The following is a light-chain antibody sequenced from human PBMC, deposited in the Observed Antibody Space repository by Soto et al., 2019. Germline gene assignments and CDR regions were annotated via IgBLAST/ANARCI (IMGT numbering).Light chain of an antibody. J-gene: IGLJ2*01. CDR3: SSFTSILGL. CDR1: VSEVAGYTY. Sequence: QSALTQPASVSGSPGQSITISCTGAVSEVAGYTYVSLYQQHPGKGPKVIIYDVSNRPSGVSNRFSGSKSGTTASLTISGLQAEDEADYYCSSFTSILGLFGGGTKLTVL. V-gene: IGLV2-14*03. CDR2: DVS.